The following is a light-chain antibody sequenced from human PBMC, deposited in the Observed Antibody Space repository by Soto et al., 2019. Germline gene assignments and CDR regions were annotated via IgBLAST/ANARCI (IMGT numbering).Light chain of an antibody. J-gene: IGLJ1*01. CDR2: LNSDGSH. CDR3: QTWGTGILV. V-gene: IGLV4-69*01. CDR1: SGHSSYA. Sequence: QSVLTQSPSASASLGASVKLTCTLSSGHSSYAIAWHQQQPEKGPRYLMKLNSDGSHSKGDGIPDRFSGSSSGAERYLTISSLQSEHEADYYCQTWGTGILVFGTGTKLTVL.